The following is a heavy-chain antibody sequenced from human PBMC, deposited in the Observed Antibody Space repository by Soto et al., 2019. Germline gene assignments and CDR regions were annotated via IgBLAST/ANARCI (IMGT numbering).Heavy chain of an antibody. CDR1: GGTFRSAS. V-gene: IGHV3-21*01. CDR2: ISSRSSYL. J-gene: IGHJ5*02. Sequence: GGFLRLSSAAPGGTFRSASLNGVRQASGKWLEWFSSISSRSSYLYYADSVKGRFTISRDNAKNSLYLQMNSLRAEDTAVYYCARDIFWEGFGESNWLDPWGQGTLVTVSS. CDR3: ARDIFWEGFGESNWLDP. D-gene: IGHD3-10*01.